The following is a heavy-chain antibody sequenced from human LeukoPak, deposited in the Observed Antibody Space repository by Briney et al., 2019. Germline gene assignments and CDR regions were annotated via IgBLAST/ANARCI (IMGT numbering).Heavy chain of an antibody. CDR1: GGTFSSYA. J-gene: IGHJ4*02. D-gene: IGHD3-3*01. Sequence: VASVKVSCKASGGTFSSYAISWVRQAPGQGLEWMGRIIPIFGTANYAQKFQGRVTITTDESTSTAYMELSSLRSEDTAVYYCARGRFLEWLFLDYWGQGTLVTVSS. V-gene: IGHV1-69*05. CDR3: ARGRFLEWLFLDY. CDR2: IIPIFGTA.